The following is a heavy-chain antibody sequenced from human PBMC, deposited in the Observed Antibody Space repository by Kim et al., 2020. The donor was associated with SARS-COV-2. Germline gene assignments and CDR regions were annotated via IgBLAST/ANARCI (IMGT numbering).Heavy chain of an antibody. D-gene: IGHD3-10*01. CDR3: ARVKYYYGSGSNAFDI. Sequence: SVKVSCKASGGTFSSYAISWVRQAPGQGLEWMGRIIPILGIANYAQKFQGRVTITADKSTSTAYMELSSLRSEDTAVYYCARVKYYYGSGSNAFDIWGQGTMVTVSS. V-gene: IGHV1-69*04. CDR1: GGTFSSYA. CDR2: IIPILGIA. J-gene: IGHJ3*02.